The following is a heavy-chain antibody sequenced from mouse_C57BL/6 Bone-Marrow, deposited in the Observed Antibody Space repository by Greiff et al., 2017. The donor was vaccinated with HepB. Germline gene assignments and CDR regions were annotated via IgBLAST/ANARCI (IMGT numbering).Heavy chain of an antibody. CDR1: GYTFTSYW. V-gene: IGHV1-55*01. J-gene: IGHJ2*01. CDR3: SRGFTTVYYFDY. D-gene: IGHD1-1*01. Sequence: QVQLQQPGAELVKPGASVKMSCKASGYTFTSYWITWVKQRPGQGLEWIGDIYPGSGSTNYNEKFKSKATLTVDPSSSTAYMQLSSLTSEDSAVYYCSRGFTTVYYFDYWGQGTTLTVSS. CDR2: IYPGSGST.